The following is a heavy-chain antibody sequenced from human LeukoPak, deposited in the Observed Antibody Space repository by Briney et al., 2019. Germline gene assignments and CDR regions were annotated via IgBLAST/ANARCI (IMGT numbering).Heavy chain of an antibody. J-gene: IGHJ6*02. V-gene: IGHV1-69*04. CDR1: GGTFSSYA. Sequence: SVKVSCKASGGTFSSYAISWVRQAPGQGLEWMGRIIPIFGIANYAQKFQGRVTITADKSTSTAYMELSSLRSEDTAVYYCARDRPDDLGGPGIDVWGQGAKVTGS. CDR2: IIPIFGIA. D-gene: IGHD3-16*01. CDR3: ARDRPDDLGGPGIDV.